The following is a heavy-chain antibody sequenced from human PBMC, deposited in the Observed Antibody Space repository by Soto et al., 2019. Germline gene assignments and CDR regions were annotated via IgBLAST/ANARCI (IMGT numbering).Heavy chain of an antibody. Sequence: QVQLVESGGGVVQPGRSLRLSCAASGFTFSSYGMHWVRQAPGKGLEWVAVISYDGSNKYYADSVKGRFTISRDNSKNTLYLQMNSLRAEDTAVYYCAKDQGGSYYENYGMDVWGQGTTVTVSS. J-gene: IGHJ6*02. D-gene: IGHD1-26*01. CDR2: ISYDGSNK. V-gene: IGHV3-30*18. CDR1: GFTFSSYG. CDR3: AKDQGGSYYENYGMDV.